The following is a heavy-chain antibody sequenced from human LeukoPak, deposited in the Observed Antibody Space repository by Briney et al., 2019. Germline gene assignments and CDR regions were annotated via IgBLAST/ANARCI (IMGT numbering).Heavy chain of an antibody. Sequence: GGSLRLSCAASGFTFSGYWMSWVRQAPGKGLEWVANIKQDGSEKYYVDSVKGRFTISRDNAKNSLYLQMNSLRAEDTAVYYCARRTPGYCSGGSCYGFQHWGQGTLVTVSS. V-gene: IGHV3-7*01. CDR2: IKQDGSEK. D-gene: IGHD2-15*01. CDR3: ARRTPGYCSGGSCYGFQH. J-gene: IGHJ1*01. CDR1: GFTFSGYW.